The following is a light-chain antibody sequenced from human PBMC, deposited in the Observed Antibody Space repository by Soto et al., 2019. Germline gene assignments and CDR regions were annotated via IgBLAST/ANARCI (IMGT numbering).Light chain of an antibody. CDR2: EVS. CDR3: SSYTSSSTPV. CDR1: SSDVGSYNR. J-gene: IGLJ3*02. Sequence: QSALTQPPSVSGSPGQSVTISCTGTSSDVGSYNRVSWYQQPPGTAPKLMIYEVSNRPSGFPDRFSGSKSGNTASLTISGLQAEDEADYYCSSYTSSSTPVFGGGTKLTVL. V-gene: IGLV2-18*02.